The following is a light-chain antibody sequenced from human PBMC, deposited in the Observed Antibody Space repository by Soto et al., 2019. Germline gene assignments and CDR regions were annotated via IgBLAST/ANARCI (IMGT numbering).Light chain of an antibody. CDR2: GAS. CDR3: KQYTNWPRT. Sequence: EVLMTQSVAALSVTTGERATLSCRASQSVSSNLAWYQQKPGQAPRLLLYGASTRATGIPARFSGSGSGTEFTLTISSLQSEDFAVYYCKQYTNWPRTSGEGTKV. CDR1: QSVSSN. J-gene: IGKJ1*01. V-gene: IGKV3-15*01.